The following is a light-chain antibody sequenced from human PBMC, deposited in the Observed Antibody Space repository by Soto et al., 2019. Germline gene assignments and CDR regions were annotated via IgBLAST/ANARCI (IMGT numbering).Light chain of an antibody. CDR1: QSVSSY. J-gene: IGKJ5*01. V-gene: IGKV3-11*01. CDR3: QQRRNWPRIT. Sequence: EIVLTQSPATLTLSPGERATLSCRASQSVSSYLAWYQQKPGQAPRLLIYGASNRATGIPARFSGSGSGTDFTLTISSLEPEDFAVYYCQQRRNWPRITFGQGTRLEIK. CDR2: GAS.